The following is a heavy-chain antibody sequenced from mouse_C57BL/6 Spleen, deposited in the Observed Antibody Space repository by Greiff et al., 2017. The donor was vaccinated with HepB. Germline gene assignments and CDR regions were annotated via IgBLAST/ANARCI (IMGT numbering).Heavy chain of an antibody. CDR3: ARGRTTVVAPFDY. D-gene: IGHD1-1*01. Sequence: QVQLQQSGAELVKPGASVKMSCKASGYTFTSYWITWVKQRPGQGLEWIGDIYPGSGSTNYNEKFKSKATLTVDTSSSTAYMQLSSLTSEDSAVYYCARGRTTVVAPFDYWGQGTTLTVSS. V-gene: IGHV1-55*01. CDR2: IYPGSGST. J-gene: IGHJ2*01. CDR1: GYTFTSYW.